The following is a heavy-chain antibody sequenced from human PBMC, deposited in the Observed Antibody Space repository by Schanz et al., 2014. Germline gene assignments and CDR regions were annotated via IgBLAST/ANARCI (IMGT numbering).Heavy chain of an antibody. D-gene: IGHD4-17*01. Sequence: QVQLVQSGAEVKKPGSSVKVSCKASGGTFSSSTLTWVRQAPGQGLERMGRIIPILDKTNYAQKFQGRVTMTADKSTSTVYMEVSGLRSEDTAVYYCARAPVTVGPYHYYMDVWGKGTTVTVSS. CDR3: ARAPVTVGPYHYYMDV. V-gene: IGHV1-69*08. CDR1: GGTFSSST. CDR2: IIPILDKT. J-gene: IGHJ6*03.